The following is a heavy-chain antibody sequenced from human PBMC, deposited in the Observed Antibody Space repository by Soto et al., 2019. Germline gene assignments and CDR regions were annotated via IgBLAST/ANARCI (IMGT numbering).Heavy chain of an antibody. V-gene: IGHV4-39*01. J-gene: IGHJ4*02. CDR3: ATEQWLVSCFDY. D-gene: IGHD6-19*01. Sequence: SETLSLTCTVSGGSISSSSYYWGWIRQPPGKGLEWIGSIYYSGSTYYNPSLKSRVTISVDTSKHQFSLKLSSVTAADTAVYYCATEQWLVSCFDYWGQGTLVTVSS. CDR2: IYYSGST. CDR1: GGSISSSSYY.